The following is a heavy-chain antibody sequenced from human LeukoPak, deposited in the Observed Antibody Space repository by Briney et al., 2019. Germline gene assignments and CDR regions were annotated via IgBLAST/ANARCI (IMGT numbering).Heavy chain of an antibody. J-gene: IGHJ5*02. CDR2: ISGSGGST. V-gene: IGHV3-23*01. D-gene: IGHD1-26*01. CDR3: AKVVGHNWFDP. Sequence: ASLRLSCAAPGFTFSSYAMSWVRQAPGKGLEWVSVISGSGGSTYYADSVKGRFTLSRDNSKNTLYLQMSSLRAEDTAVYYCAKVVGHNWFDPWGQGALVTVSS. CDR1: GFTFSSYA.